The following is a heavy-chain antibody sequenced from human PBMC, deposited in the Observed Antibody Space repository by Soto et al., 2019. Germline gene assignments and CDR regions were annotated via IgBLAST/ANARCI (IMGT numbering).Heavy chain of an antibody. D-gene: IGHD6-19*01. Sequence: SETLSLTCTVSGGSISSYYWSWIRQPPGKGLEWIGYIYYSGSTNYNPSLKSRVTISVDTSKNQFSLKLSSVTAADTAVYYCARAGYSSGWYYFDYWGQGTLVTVSS. CDR3: ARAGYSSGWYYFDY. V-gene: IGHV4-59*01. CDR1: GGSISSYY. J-gene: IGHJ4*02. CDR2: IYYSGST.